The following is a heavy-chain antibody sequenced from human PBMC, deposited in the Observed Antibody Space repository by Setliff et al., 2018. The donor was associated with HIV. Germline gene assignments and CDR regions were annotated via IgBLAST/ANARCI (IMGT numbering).Heavy chain of an antibody. D-gene: IGHD3-22*01. CDR3: ARDPFPSTNYYDSSAYPFAEYFHH. V-gene: IGHV1-69*13. Sequence: SVKVSCKIFGGTLSSHALSWVRQAPGQGLEWMGGIIPIFDRTNYAQKFQGRVTITADESTSTAYMELSSLISEDTAVYYCARDPFPSTNYYDSSAYPFAEYFHHWGQGTLVTVSS. J-gene: IGHJ1*01. CDR1: GGTLSSHA. CDR2: IIPIFDRT.